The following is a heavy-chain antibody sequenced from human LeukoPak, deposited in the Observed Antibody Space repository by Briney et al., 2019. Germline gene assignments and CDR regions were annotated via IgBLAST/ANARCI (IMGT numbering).Heavy chain of an antibody. CDR2: ISYDGSNK. Sequence: GRPLRLSCAACGFTFSSYAMHWVRQAPGKGQEWVAVISYDGSNKYYAYSVKGRFTISRDNSKNTLYLQMNSLRAEDTAGYYCARGGGVKAVADAIFDYRGQGTLVSVSS. J-gene: IGHJ4*02. V-gene: IGHV3-30*04. D-gene: IGHD6-19*01. CDR1: GFTFSSYA. CDR3: ARGGGVKAVADAIFDY.